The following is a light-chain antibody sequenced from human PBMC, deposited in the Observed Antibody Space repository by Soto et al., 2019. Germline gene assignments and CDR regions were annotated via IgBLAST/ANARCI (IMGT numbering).Light chain of an antibody. CDR3: QKHDNSPLT. V-gene: IGKV1-33*01. CDR2: DAS. J-gene: IGKJ4*01. Sequence: IQMTQSPSSLSASVGDRVTITCQASQDISNYLNWYQQKPGKAPKLLIYDASNLETGVPSRFSGSGSGTEFTLTISSLQPEDVATYYCQKHDNSPLTFGGGTKVDIK. CDR1: QDISNY.